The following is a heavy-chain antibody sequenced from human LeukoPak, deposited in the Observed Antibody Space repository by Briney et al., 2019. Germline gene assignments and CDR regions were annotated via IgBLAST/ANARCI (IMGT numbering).Heavy chain of an antibody. D-gene: IGHD4-23*01. CDR3: ARGRPHGNDY. J-gene: IGHJ4*02. CDR1: GFTFSSYA. V-gene: IGHV3-74*01. CDR2: IASDGSST. Sequence: GGSLRLSCAASGFTFSSYAMSWVRQAPGKGLVWVSRIASDGSSTTYADSAKGRFSISRDNAKNTLYLQMNSLRVEDTAVYYCARGRPHGNDYWGQGTLVTVSS.